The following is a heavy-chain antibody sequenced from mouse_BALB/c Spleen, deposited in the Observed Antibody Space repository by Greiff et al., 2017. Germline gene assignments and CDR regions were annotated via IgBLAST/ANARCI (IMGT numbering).Heavy chain of an antibody. CDR1: GYSITSGYY. V-gene: IGHV3-6*02. D-gene: IGHD1-1*01. CDR2: ISYDGSN. Sequence: EVKLLESGPGLVKPSQSLSLTCSVTGYSITSGYYWNWIRQFPGNKLEWMGYISYDGSNNYNPSLKNRISITRDTSKNQFFLKLNSVTTEDTATYYCARPLLRDAMDYWGQGTSVTVSS. CDR3: ARPLLRDAMDY. J-gene: IGHJ4*01.